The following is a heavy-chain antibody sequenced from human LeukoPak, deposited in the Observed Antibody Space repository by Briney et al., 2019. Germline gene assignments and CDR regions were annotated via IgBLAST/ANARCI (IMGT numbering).Heavy chain of an antibody. J-gene: IGHJ6*03. D-gene: IGHD3-10*01. CDR3: AKMSGTPHSDYYYYYYMDV. CDR2: ISGSGGST. CDR1: GFTFSSYA. V-gene: IGHV3-23*01. Sequence: PGGSLRLSCAASGFTFSSYAMSWVPQAPREGLEWVSAISGSGGSTYYAHSVKGPFTISRDNSKNTLYLQMNGLRGDDTAVYYCAKMSGTPHSDYYYYYYMDVWGKGTTVTVSS.